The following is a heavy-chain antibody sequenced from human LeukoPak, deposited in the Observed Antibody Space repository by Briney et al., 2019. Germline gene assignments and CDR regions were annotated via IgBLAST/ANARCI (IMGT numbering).Heavy chain of an antibody. J-gene: IGHJ6*03. D-gene: IGHD1-26*01. V-gene: IGHV3-23*01. CDR1: GFTFNSYD. CDR3: ATQDLGHADYYFSCNMDV. Sequence: GGSLTLSCAASGFTFNSYDMSWVRQAPGKGLEWVSSISGSGGNTYYADSVKGRFTISRDNSKNTLYLQMNSLRIEDTAMYYCATQDLGHADYYFSCNMDVWGKGTTVTVSS. CDR2: ISGSGGNT.